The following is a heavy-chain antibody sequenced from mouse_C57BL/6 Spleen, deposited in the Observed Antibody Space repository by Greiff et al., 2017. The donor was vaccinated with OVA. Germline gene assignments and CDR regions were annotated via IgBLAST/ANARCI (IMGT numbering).Heavy chain of an antibody. CDR1: GFTFSDYY. CDR3: ARDYGSSYGYFDV. CDR2: INYDGSST. D-gene: IGHD1-1*01. Sequence: EVKVVESEGGLVQPGSSMKISCTASGFTFSDYYMAWVRQVPETGLEWVANINYDGSSTYYLDSLKSRFIISRDNAKNMLYLQISSLKSEDTATYYCARDYGSSYGYFDVWGTGTTVTVSS. J-gene: IGHJ1*03. V-gene: IGHV5-16*01.